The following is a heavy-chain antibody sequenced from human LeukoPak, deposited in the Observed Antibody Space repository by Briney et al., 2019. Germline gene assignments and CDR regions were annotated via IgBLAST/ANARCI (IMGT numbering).Heavy chain of an antibody. CDR2: ISSGCSYI. D-gene: IGHD3-22*01. V-gene: IGHV3-21*01. CDR3: ARGYYDSSPGG. Sequence: GRALRLSCATSGFTFISYSINRTRQAAGEGLEWVSSISSGCSYICYAGSVKGRFTISRDNAKNSLYLQMNSLRADDRAVYYCARGYYDSSPGGWGQGTLVIVSS. J-gene: IGHJ4*02. CDR1: GFTFISYS.